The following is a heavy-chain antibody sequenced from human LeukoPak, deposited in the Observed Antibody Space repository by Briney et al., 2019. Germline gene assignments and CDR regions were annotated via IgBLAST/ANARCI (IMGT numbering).Heavy chain of an antibody. Sequence: SETLSLTCTVSGGSISSYYWSWIRQPPGKGLEWIGYIYYSGSTNYNPSHKSRVTISVDTSKNQFSLKLSSVTAADTAVYYCAGTHIVVVPSSLDYWGQGTLVTVSS. CDR3: AGTHIVVVPSSLDY. CDR1: GGSISSYY. J-gene: IGHJ4*02. CDR2: IYYSGST. V-gene: IGHV4-59*01. D-gene: IGHD2-2*01.